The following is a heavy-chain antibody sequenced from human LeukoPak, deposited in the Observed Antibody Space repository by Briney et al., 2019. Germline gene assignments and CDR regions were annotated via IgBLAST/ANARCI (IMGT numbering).Heavy chain of an antibody. V-gene: IGHV4-59*01. J-gene: IGHJ4*02. CDR3: ARVGYCSSTSCYLIHLDY. CDR1: GGSISNYY. CDR2: IYYSGST. D-gene: IGHD2-2*01. Sequence: SETLSLTCTVSGGSISNYYWSWIRQPPGKGLEWIGYIYYSGSTDYNPSLKSRVTISVDTSRNQFSLKLSSVTAADTAVYYCARVGYCSSTSCYLIHLDYWGQGTLVTVSS.